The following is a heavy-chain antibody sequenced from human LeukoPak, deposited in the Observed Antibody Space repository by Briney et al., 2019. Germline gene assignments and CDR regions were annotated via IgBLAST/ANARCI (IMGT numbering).Heavy chain of an antibody. CDR2: VSWSGDRM. CDR1: GFTFEDHV. V-gene: IGHV3-9*01. CDR3: AKDLGGSATTV. D-gene: IGHD2-2*01. Sequence: GGSLRLSCAASGFTFEDHVMHWVRQAPGKGLEWVSSVSWSGDRMGYADAVKGRFTISRDNAKNSLFLQMNSLRVEDTALYYCAKDLGGSATTVWGQGTLVTVSS. J-gene: IGHJ4*02.